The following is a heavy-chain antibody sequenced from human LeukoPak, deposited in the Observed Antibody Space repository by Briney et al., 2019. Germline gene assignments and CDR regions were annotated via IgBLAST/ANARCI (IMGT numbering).Heavy chain of an antibody. CDR2: IWYDGSNK. CDR3: ARAISTATITMVRGVIISYYYGMDV. V-gene: IGHV3-33*01. J-gene: IGHJ6*02. Sequence: GGSLRLSCAASGFTFSSYGMHWARQAPGKGLEWVAVIWYDGSNKYYADSVKGRFTISRDNSKNTLYLQMNSLRAEDTAVYYCARAISTATITMVRGVIISYYYGMDVWGQGTTVTVSS. CDR1: GFTFSSYG. D-gene: IGHD3-10*01.